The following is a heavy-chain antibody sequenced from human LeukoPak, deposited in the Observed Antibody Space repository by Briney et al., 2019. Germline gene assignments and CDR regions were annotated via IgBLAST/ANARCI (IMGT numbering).Heavy chain of an antibody. Sequence: PGGSLRLSCAAYGFTFSSYAMSLVRQAPGKGLEWVSAISGSGGSTYYADSVKGRFTISRDNSKNTLYLQMNSLRAEDTAVYYCARRGARIDYWGQGTLVTVSS. V-gene: IGHV3-23*01. CDR3: ARRGARIDY. CDR1: GFTFSSYA. J-gene: IGHJ4*02. CDR2: ISGSGGST. D-gene: IGHD1-26*01.